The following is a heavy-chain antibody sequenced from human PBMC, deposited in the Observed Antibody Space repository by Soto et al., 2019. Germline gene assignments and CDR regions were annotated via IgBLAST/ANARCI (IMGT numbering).Heavy chain of an antibody. J-gene: IGHJ6*03. Sequence: SETLSLTCTVSGGSISSYYWSWIRQPPGKGLEWIGYIYYSGSTNYNPSLKSRVTISVDTSKNQFSLKLSSVTAADTAVYYCARHHATDIVLMVYARDYYYYMDVWGKGTTVTVSS. D-gene: IGHD2-8*01. CDR1: GGSISSYY. CDR3: ARHHATDIVLMVYARDYYYYMDV. CDR2: IYYSGST. V-gene: IGHV4-59*08.